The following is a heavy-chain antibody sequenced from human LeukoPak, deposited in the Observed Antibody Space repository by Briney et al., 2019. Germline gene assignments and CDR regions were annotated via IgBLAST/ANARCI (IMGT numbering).Heavy chain of an antibody. CDR3: ARERISSNLFDP. J-gene: IGHJ5*02. Sequence: GGSLRLSCAASGFTFSRFSMNWVRQAPGKGLEWVSSISSSGTYIYYADSVKGRFTISRDNAKNSLYLQMNSLRAEDTAVYYCARERISSNLFDPWGQGTLVTVSS. CDR2: ISSSGTYI. CDR1: GFTFSRFS. D-gene: IGHD2/OR15-2a*01. V-gene: IGHV3-21*01.